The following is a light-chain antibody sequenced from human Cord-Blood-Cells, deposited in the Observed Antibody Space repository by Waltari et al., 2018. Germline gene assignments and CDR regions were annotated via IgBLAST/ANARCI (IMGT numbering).Light chain of an antibody. J-gene: IGLJ3*02. Sequence: QSALTQPASVSGSPGQSITISCTGTRSDVGGYNYVSWYQQHPGKAPKLMIYDVSNRPSGVSNRFSDSKSGNTASLTISGLQAEDEADYYCSSYTSSSNWVFGGGTKLTVL. CDR1: RSDVGGYNY. CDR2: DVS. V-gene: IGLV2-14*01. CDR3: SSYTSSSNWV.